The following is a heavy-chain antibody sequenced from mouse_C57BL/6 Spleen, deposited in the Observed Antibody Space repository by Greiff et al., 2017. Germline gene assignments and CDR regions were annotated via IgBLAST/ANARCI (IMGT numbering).Heavy chain of an antibody. V-gene: IGHV14-2*01. J-gene: IGHJ2*01. D-gene: IGHD1-1*01. Sequence: VQLQQSGAELVKPGASVKLSCKASGFNINDYYMHWVKQRTEQGLEWLGRIDPEDGDTKYDPKFKGKATITADKSSNTAYMQLSSLTSEDTAVYYCARPGIYYENYFDYWGQGTTLTVSS. CDR3: ARPGIYYENYFDY. CDR1: GFNINDYY. CDR2: IDPEDGDT.